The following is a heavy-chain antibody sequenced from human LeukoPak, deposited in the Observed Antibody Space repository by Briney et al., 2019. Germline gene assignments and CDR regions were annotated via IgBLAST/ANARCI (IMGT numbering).Heavy chain of an antibody. D-gene: IGHD4-23*01. CDR1: GGSISSYY. Sequence: SETLSLTCTVSGGSISSYYWSWIRQPAGKGLEWIGRIYTSGSTNYNPSPKSRVTMSVDTSKNQFSLKLSSVTAADTAVYYCARGRNGGNSRGSLHLFDYWGQGTLVTVSS. CDR3: ARGRNGGNSRGSLHLFDY. V-gene: IGHV4-4*07. CDR2: IYTSGST. J-gene: IGHJ4*02.